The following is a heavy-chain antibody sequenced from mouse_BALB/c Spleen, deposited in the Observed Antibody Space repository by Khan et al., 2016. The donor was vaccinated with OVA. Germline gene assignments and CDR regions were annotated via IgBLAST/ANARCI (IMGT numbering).Heavy chain of an antibody. D-gene: IGHD1-1*01. CDR1: GYSITSDYA. V-gene: IGHV3-2*02. Sequence: EVELVESGPGLVKPSQSLSLTCTVTGYSITSDYAWNWIRQFPGNRLEWMGYIKYSGITSYNPSLKSRISITRDTSKNQFFLQLNSVTTEDTATYDGASSGTSCTVVVTAFDFWGQGTTLTVSS. CDR2: IKYSGIT. J-gene: IGHJ2*01. CDR3: ASSGTSCTVVVTAFDF.